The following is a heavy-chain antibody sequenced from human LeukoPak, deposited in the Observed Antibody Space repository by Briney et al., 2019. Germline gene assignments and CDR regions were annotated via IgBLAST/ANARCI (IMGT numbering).Heavy chain of an antibody. V-gene: IGHV4-39*07. CDR1: GGSISSSSYY. CDR2: MYYSGNT. Sequence: KSSETLSLTCTVSGGSISSSSYYWGWIRQPPGKGLEWIGSMYYSGNTYYNPSLKSRVTMSVDTSKKQFSLKLSSVTAADTAVYYCARVSSSWYQDWYFDLWGRGTLVTVSS. J-gene: IGHJ2*01. D-gene: IGHD6-13*01. CDR3: ARVSSSWYQDWYFDL.